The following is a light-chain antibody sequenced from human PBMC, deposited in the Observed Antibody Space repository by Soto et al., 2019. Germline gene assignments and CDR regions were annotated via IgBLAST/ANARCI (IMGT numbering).Light chain of an antibody. CDR2: QDS. CDR3: QAWDSRTVL. CDR1: KLGDKY. Sequence: SYELPQPPSVSVSPGQTARIPCSGDKLGDKYACWYQQKPGQSHVLVIYQDSKRPSGIPERFSGSNSGNTATLTISGTQAMDEADYYCQAWDSRTVLFGGGTKVPVL. J-gene: IGLJ2*01. V-gene: IGLV3-1*01.